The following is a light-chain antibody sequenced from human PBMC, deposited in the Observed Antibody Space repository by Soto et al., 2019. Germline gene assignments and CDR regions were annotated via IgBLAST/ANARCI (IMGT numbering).Light chain of an antibody. J-gene: IGKJ4*01. CDR2: DAS. CDR1: ERISSSY. Sequence: ELVWTPNQRNRSLSGGGGAPLGCRVSERISSSYLAWYQQKPGQAPRLRIYDASSRATGIPDRFCGSGSGTDFTLSVRRLESDDFALHFCQQYGSAPRTVGGGTKVDIK. V-gene: IGKV3-20*01. CDR3: QQYGSAPRT.